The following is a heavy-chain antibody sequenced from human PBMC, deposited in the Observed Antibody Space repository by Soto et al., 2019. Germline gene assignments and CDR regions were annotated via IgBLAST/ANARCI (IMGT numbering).Heavy chain of an antibody. D-gene: IGHD6-13*01. CDR3: AKDTRSAPSSSWSP. Sequence: SLRLSCAASGFTFDDYAMHWVRQAPGKGLEWVSGISWNSGSIGYADSVKGRFTTSRDNAKNSLYLQMNSLRAEDTALYYCAKDTRSAPSSSWSPWGQGTLVTVSS. CDR1: GFTFDDYA. CDR2: ISWNSGSI. V-gene: IGHV3-9*01. J-gene: IGHJ5*02.